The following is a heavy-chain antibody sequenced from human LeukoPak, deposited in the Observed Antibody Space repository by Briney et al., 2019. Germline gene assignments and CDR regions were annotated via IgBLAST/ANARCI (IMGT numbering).Heavy chain of an antibody. CDR1: GYSFSSYW. J-gene: IGHJ5*02. Sequence: GESLKISCKGSGYSFSSYWIAWVRPMPGKGLEWMGIIYPGDSDTRYSPSFQGQVTISADKSISTAYLQWSSPKASDTAMYYCARQDSSGWLDPWGQGTLVTVSS. D-gene: IGHD6-19*01. V-gene: IGHV5-51*01. CDR2: IYPGDSDT. CDR3: ARQDSSGWLDP.